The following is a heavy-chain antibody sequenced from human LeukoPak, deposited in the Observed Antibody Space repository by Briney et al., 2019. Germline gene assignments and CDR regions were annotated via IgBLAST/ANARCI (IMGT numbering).Heavy chain of an antibody. CDR3: AKDIPGLSSSSYFSAYAFDI. CDR2: ISWNSGSI. V-gene: IGHV3-9*01. D-gene: IGHD3-22*01. Sequence: PGGSLRLSCAASGFTFDEYAMHWVRPAPGKGLEWVSGISWNSGSIGYADSVKGRFTISRDNAKNSLSLQMTSLRAEDTALYSCAKDIPGLSSSSYFSAYAFDIWGDGKIVTASS. CDR1: GFTFDEYA. J-gene: IGHJ3*02.